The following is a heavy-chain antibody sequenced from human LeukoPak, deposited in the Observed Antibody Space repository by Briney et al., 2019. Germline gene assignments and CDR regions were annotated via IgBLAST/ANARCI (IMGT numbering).Heavy chain of an antibody. CDR2: INHSRST. D-gene: IGHD6-13*01. Sequence: SETLSLTCAVYGGSFSGYYWSWIRQPPGQGLEWSGEINHSRSTNYNPSLKSRVTISVDSSKNQFSLKLSSVTAADAAVYYCARAGYSSSWYRSYNWFDPWGQGTLVTVSS. CDR1: GGSFSGYY. CDR3: ARAGYSSSWYRSYNWFDP. J-gene: IGHJ5*02. V-gene: IGHV4-34*01.